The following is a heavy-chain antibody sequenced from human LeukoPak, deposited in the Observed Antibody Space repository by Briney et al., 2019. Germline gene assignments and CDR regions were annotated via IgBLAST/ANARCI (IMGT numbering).Heavy chain of an antibody. J-gene: IGHJ6*03. Sequence: SETLSLTCTVSGGSISSYYWSWIRQPAGKGLEWIGRIYTGGSTNYNPSLKSRVTMSVDTSKNQFSLKLSSVTAADTAVYYCAREWAPYCSSTSCYGLGYYYYMDVWGKGTTVTVSS. D-gene: IGHD2-2*01. V-gene: IGHV4-4*07. CDR2: IYTGGST. CDR3: AREWAPYCSSTSCYGLGYYYYMDV. CDR1: GGSISSYY.